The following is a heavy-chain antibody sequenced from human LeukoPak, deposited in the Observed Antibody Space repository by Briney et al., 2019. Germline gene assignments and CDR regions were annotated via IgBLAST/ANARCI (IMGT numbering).Heavy chain of an antibody. V-gene: IGHV1-46*01. CDR1: GYTFTSYY. Sequence: ASVKVSCKASGYTFTSYYMHWVRRAPGQGLDWVGIINPSAGSTTYAQKFQGRVTMARDTSTSTVYMELSSVRSEDTAVYYCARDFQGYYYYGMDVWGQGTTVTVS. CDR3: ARDFQGYYYYGMDV. CDR2: INPSAGST. J-gene: IGHJ6*02.